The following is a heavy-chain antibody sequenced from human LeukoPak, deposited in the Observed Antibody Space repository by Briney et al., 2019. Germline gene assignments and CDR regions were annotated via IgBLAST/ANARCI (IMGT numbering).Heavy chain of an antibody. J-gene: IGHJ6*02. D-gene: IGHD3-10*01. V-gene: IGHV3-9*01. CDR1: GFTFDGYA. CDR2: ISWNSGSI. Sequence: GRSLRLSCAASGFTFDGYAMHWVRQAPGKGLEWVSGISWNSGSIGYADSVKGRFTISRDNANNSLYLQMNSLRAEDKGLYYCAKGGITMVRGVPGTSAYYGMDVWGQGTTVTVSS. CDR3: AKGGITMVRGVPGTSAYYGMDV.